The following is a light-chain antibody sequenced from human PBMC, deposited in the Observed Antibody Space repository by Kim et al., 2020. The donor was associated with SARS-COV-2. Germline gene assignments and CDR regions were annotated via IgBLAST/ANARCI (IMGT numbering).Light chain of an antibody. CDR1: SSNIGSNY. V-gene: IGLV1-47*01. CDR2: RNN. CDR3: AAWDDSLSGPVV. Sequence: ELTQPPSASGTPGQRVTISCSGSSSNIGSNYVYWYQQLPGTAPKLLIYRNNQRPSGVPDRFSGSKSGTSASLVISGLRSEDEADYYCAAWDDSLSGPVVFGGGTKLTVL. J-gene: IGLJ2*01.